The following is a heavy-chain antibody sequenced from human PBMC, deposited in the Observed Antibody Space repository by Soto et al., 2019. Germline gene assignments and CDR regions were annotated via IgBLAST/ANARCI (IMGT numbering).Heavy chain of an antibody. J-gene: IGHJ6*02. V-gene: IGHV3-23*01. CDR3: AKLRFLEWLVNLDV. Sequence: SGGSLRLSCAASGFVVSTYAVTWVRQAPGKGLEWVSGITGSVTEAHYADSVKGRFTISRDNSKNTVYLQMNSLRAEDTAIYYCAKLRFLEWLVNLDVWGQGTTVTVSS. CDR1: GFVVSTYA. D-gene: IGHD3-3*01. CDR2: ITGSVTEA.